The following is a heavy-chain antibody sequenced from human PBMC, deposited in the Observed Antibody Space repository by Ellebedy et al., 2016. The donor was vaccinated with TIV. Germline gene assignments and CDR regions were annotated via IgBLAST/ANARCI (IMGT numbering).Heavy chain of an antibody. J-gene: IGHJ4*02. D-gene: IGHD3-22*01. CDR1: GFRFDDYA. Sequence: GGSLRLSXAASGFRFDDYAMHWVRQAPGKGLEWVSGISWNSGSIGYADAVKGRYTISRDNAKNSLYLQMSSLRTEDTALYYCAKDSQRYYDRSGYCVVWGQGTLVTVSS. V-gene: IGHV3-9*01. CDR3: AKDSQRYYDRSGYCVV. CDR2: ISWNSGSI.